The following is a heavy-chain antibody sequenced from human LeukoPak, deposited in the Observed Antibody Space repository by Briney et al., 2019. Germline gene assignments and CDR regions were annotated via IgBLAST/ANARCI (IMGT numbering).Heavy chain of an antibody. CDR2: IKSKTDGGTT. V-gene: IGHV3-15*01. D-gene: IGHD3-22*01. CDR1: GFTFSNAW. CDR3: TTATYYYDSSGYYCFDY. Sequence: GGSLRLSCAASGFTFSNAWMSWVRQAPGKGLEWVGRIKSKTDGGTTDYAAPVKGRFTISRDDSKNTLYLQMNSLKTEDTAVYYCTTATYYYDSSGYYCFDYWGQGTLVTVSS. J-gene: IGHJ4*02.